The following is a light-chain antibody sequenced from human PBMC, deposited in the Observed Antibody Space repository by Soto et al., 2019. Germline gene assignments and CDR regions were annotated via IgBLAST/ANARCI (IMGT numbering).Light chain of an antibody. J-gene: IGKJ2*01. CDR2: AAS. CDR3: QQSYSAPYT. Sequence: DIQMTQSPSSLSASVGDRVTITCRASHSIYSSLNWYHQKPGKAPKLLIYAASNLQSGVPSRFSGSGSGTDFTLSISSLQPEDFATYYCQQSYSAPYTFGQGTKLEI. V-gene: IGKV1-39*01. CDR1: HSIYSS.